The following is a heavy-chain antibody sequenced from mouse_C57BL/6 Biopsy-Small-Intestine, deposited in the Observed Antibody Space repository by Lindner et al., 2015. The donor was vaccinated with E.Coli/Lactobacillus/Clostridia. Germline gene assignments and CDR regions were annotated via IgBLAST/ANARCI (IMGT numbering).Heavy chain of an antibody. CDR1: DYTFTGYW. Sequence: VQLQESGTELMKPGASVKLSCKATDYTFTGYWIEWMKQRPGHGLEWIGEILPGSGSTKYNENFKGKATFTADTSSNTVYMQLSSLTTEDSAIYYCARRFGVPYVLDYWGQGTSVTVSS. CDR2: ILPGSGST. CDR3: ARRFGVPYVLDY. D-gene: IGHD3-1*01. J-gene: IGHJ4*01. V-gene: IGHV1-9*01.